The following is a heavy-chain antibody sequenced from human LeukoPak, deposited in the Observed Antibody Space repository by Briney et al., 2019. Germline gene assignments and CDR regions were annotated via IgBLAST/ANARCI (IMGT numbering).Heavy chain of an antibody. J-gene: IGHJ5*02. CDR3: ARDLVVVVPAAMPVGWFDP. V-gene: IGHV1-46*01. D-gene: IGHD2-2*01. CDR2: VNPSGDST. Sequence: ASVKVSXKASGYTFTSYYMHWVRQAPGQGLEWMGIVNPSGDSTSYAQKFQGRVTMTRDTSTSTVYMELSSLRSEDTAVYYCARDLVVVVPAAMPVGWFDPWGQGTLVTVSS. CDR1: GYTFTSYY.